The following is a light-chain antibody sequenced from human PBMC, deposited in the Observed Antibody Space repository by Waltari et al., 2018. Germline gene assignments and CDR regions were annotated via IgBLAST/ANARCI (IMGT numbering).Light chain of an antibody. CDR3: MQSFLIPLT. J-gene: IGKJ3*01. CDR1: QSLLHTDGKTY. CDR2: ETS. V-gene: IGKV2-29*02. Sequence: IVMTQSPLYLSVTPGQSASISCNSSQSLLHTDGKTYLYWYFQKSGQSPHLLIHETSTRMSGVSDRFSGSGSETRFTLTISRVEPEDVGVFYCMQSFLIPLTFVPGTKVDIK.